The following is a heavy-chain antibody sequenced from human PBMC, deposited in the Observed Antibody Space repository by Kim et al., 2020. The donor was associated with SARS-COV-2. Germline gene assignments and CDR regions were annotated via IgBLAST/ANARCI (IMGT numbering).Heavy chain of an antibody. J-gene: IGHJ4*02. V-gene: IGHV3-33*01. CDR2: IWYDGSNK. CDR3: ARVLYDSSGYSSLRYDY. Sequence: GGSLRLSCAASGFTFSSYGMHWVRQAPGKGLEWVAVIWYDGSNKYYADSVKGRFTISRDNSKNTLYLQMNSLRAEDTAVYYCARVLYDSSGYSSLRYDYWGQGTLVTVSS. D-gene: IGHD3-22*01. CDR1: GFTFSSYG.